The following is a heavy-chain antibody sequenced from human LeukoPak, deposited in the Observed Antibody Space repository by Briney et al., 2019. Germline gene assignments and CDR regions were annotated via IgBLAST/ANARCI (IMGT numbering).Heavy chain of an antibody. CDR3: ARTDDPQLAYFDY. V-gene: IGHV1-69*05. J-gene: IGHJ4*02. CDR1: GGTFSSYA. D-gene: IGHD3-10*01. Sequence: SVKVSCKASGGTFSSYAISWVRQAPGQGLEWMGGIIPIFGTANYAQKYQGRVTITTDESTSTAYMELSSLRSEDTAVYYCARTDDPQLAYFDYWGQGTLVTVSS. CDR2: IIPIFGTA.